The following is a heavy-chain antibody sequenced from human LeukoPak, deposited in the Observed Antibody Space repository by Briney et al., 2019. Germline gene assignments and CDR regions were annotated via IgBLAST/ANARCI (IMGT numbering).Heavy chain of an antibody. V-gene: IGHV1-2*02. Sequence: GASVKVSCQASGYTFTGYYMHWVRQPPSQGREWMGWINPNSGGTKYAQKFQGRVTMTRDTSISTAYMELSSLISDDTAVYYCARDFAGAIYVDWFDPWGQGTLVTVSA. J-gene: IGHJ5*02. D-gene: IGHD3-16*01. CDR2: INPNSGGT. CDR1: GYTFTGYY. CDR3: ARDFAGAIYVDWFDP.